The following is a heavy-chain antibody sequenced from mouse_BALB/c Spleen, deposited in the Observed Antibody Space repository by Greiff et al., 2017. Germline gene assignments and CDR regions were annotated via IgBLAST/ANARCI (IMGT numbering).Heavy chain of an antibody. CDR2: ISTYSGNT. V-gene: IGHV1S137*01. CDR3: ALFIPARPWDLDV. J-gene: IGHJ1*03. CDR1: GYTFTDSA. D-gene: IGHD1-1*01. Sequence: QVQLQESGPELVRPGVSVKISCKGSGYTFTDSAMHWVKQRHAKSLEWIGVISTYSGNTNYNQKFKGKATMTVDKSSSTAYMELARLTSEDSAIYYCALFIPARPWDLDVGGTGTTVTVSS.